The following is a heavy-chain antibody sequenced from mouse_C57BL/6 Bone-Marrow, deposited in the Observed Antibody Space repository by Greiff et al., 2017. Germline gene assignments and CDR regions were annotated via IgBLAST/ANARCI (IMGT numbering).Heavy chain of an antibody. CDR2: IYPGSGST. CDR3: ASYGSSLYWYFDV. Sequence: VQLQESGAELVKPGASVKMSCKASGYTFTSYWITWVKQRPGQGLEWIGDIYPGSGSTNYNEKFKSKATLTVDTSSSTAYMQLSSLTSEDSAVYYCASYGSSLYWYFDVWGTGTTVTVSS. D-gene: IGHD1-1*01. J-gene: IGHJ1*03. CDR1: GYTFTSYW. V-gene: IGHV1-55*01.